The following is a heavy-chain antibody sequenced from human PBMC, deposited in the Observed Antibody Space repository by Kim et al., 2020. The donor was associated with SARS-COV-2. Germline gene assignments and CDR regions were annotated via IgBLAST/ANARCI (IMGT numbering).Heavy chain of an antibody. V-gene: IGHV3-7*04. J-gene: IGHJ6*03. CDR2: IKQDGSEK. CDR3: ARGVSTWWRYMDV. Sequence: GGSLRLSCAASGFTFSSYWMSWVRQAPGKGLEWVANIKQDGSEKYYVDSVKGRFTISRDNAKNSLYLQMNSLRAEDTAVYYCARGVSTWWRYMDVWGKGTTVTVSS. D-gene: IGHD2-15*01. CDR1: GFTFSSYW.